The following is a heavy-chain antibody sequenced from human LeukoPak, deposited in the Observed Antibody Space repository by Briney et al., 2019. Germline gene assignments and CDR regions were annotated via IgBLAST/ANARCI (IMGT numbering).Heavy chain of an antibody. D-gene: IGHD5-24*01. Sequence: SVKVSCKASGGTFSSYAISWVRQAPGQGLEWMGGIIPIFGTANYAQKFQGRVTITADESTSTAYMELSSLRSEDTAVYYCASSGKGRDGYNWGYYFDYWGQGTLVTVSS. CDR3: ASSGKGRDGYNWGYYFDY. V-gene: IGHV1-69*13. CDR1: GGTFSSYA. CDR2: IIPIFGTA. J-gene: IGHJ4*02.